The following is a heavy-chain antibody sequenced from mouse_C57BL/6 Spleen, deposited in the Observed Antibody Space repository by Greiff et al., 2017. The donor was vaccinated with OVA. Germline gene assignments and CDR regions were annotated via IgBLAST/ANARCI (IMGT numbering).Heavy chain of an antibody. CDR3: ARGGYGYDEGYYFDY. CDR2: ISHLAYSI. CDR1: GFTFSDYG. V-gene: IGHV5-15*01. J-gene: IGHJ2*01. Sequence: EVQGVESGGGLVQPGGSLKLSCAASGFTFSDYGMAWVRQAPRQGPEWVAFISHLAYSIYYADTVTGRFTISRENAKNTLYLEMSSLRSEDTAMYYCARGGYGYDEGYYFDYWGQGTTLTVSS. D-gene: IGHD2-2*01.